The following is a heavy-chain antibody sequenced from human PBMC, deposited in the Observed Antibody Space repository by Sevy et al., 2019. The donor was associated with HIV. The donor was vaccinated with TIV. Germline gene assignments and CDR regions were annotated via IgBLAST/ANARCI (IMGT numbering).Heavy chain of an antibody. CDR3: ARDGLTYYYDTSGYYYWNAFDF. V-gene: IGHV3-48*01. CDR2: ISSSSSAM. CDR1: GFTFSSYS. Sequence: GGSLRLSCAASGFTFSSYSMNWVRQAPGRGLEWVSYISSSSSAMYYADSVKGRFTISRDNAKNSLYLKMNSLRAEDTVVYYCARDGLTYYYDTSGYYYWNAFDFWGQGTMVTVSS. D-gene: IGHD3-22*01. J-gene: IGHJ3*01.